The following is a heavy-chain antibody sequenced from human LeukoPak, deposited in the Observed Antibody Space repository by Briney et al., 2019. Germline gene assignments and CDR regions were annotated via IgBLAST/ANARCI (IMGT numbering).Heavy chain of an antibody. V-gene: IGHV1-2*02. CDR3: ARLSSGPG. J-gene: IGHJ1*01. Sequence: ASVKVSCKASGYTFTGYYLHWVRQAPGQGLEWMGWIHPNSGGTNYAQKFQGRVTMTRDTSISTAYMELSSLRSDDTAVYFCARLSSGPGGGEGTLVTVPS. CDR2: IHPNSGGT. CDR1: GYTFTGYY.